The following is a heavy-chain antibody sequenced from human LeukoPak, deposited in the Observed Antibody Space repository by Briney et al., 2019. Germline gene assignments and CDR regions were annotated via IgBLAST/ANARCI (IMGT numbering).Heavy chain of an antibody. CDR1: GFTFSSYE. J-gene: IGHJ5*02. CDR2: ISGSGGST. CDR3: ANDQVEPLPFDP. V-gene: IGHV3-23*01. D-gene: IGHD1-1*01. Sequence: PGGSLRLSCAASGFTFSSYEMNWVRQAPGKGLEWVSAISGSGGSTYYADSVKGRFTISRDNSKNTLYLQMNSLRAEDTAVYYCANDQVEPLPFDPWGQGTLVTVSS.